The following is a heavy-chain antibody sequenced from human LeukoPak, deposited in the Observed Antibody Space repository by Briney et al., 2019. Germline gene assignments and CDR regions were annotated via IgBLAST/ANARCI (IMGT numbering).Heavy chain of an antibody. D-gene: IGHD3-10*01. CDR1: GVPINSRDYY. J-gene: IGHJ4*02. V-gene: IGHV4-39*01. CDR2: IYYSGNT. CDR3: SRGTMTAKPADF. Sequence: PSETLSLTCSVSGVPINSRDYYWTWIRQPPGKGLEWVGSIYYSGNTYYNPSLQRRVTLSVDTSRDYFSLTLSSVTAADTALYFCSRGTMTAKPADFWGQGTLVTVSS.